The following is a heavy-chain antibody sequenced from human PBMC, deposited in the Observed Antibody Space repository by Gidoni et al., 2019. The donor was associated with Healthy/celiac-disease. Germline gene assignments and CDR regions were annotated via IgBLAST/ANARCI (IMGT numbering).Heavy chain of an antibody. CDR3: AKADSSSWLYLVGFFDY. CDR1: GFTFSSYG. V-gene: IGHV3-30*18. J-gene: IGHJ4*02. Sequence: QVQLVESGGGVVQPGRSLRLSCAASGFTFSSYGMHWVRQAPGKGLEWVAVISYDGSNKYYADSVKGRFTISRDNSKNTLYLQMNSLRAEDTAVYYCAKADSSSWLYLVGFFDYWGQGTLVTVSS. CDR2: ISYDGSNK. D-gene: IGHD6-13*01.